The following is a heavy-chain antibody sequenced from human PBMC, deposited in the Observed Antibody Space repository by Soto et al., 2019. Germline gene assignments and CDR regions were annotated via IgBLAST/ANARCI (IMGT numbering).Heavy chain of an antibody. Sequence: GASVKVSCKASGGTFSSYAISWVRQAPGQGLEWMGGIIPIFGTANYAQKFQGRVTITADKSTSTAYMELSSVRSEDTAVYYCARDRVSDYDMGYWGQGTLVTVSS. CDR1: GGTFSSYA. D-gene: IGHD5-12*01. CDR3: ARDRVSDYDMGY. J-gene: IGHJ4*02. CDR2: IIPIFGTA. V-gene: IGHV1-69*06.